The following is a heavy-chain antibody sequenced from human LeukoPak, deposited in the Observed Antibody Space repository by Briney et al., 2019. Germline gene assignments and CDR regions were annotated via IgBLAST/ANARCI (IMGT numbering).Heavy chain of an antibody. J-gene: IGHJ4*02. CDR3: ARDQRTYYDFWSGYPSY. Sequence: ASMKVSCKASGYTFTSYGISWVRQAPGQGLEWMGWISAYNGNTNYAQKLQGRVTMTTDTSTSTAYMELRSLRSDDTAVYYCARDQRTYYDFWSGYPSYWGQGTLVTVSS. V-gene: IGHV1-18*01. D-gene: IGHD3-3*01. CDR1: GYTFTSYG. CDR2: ISAYNGNT.